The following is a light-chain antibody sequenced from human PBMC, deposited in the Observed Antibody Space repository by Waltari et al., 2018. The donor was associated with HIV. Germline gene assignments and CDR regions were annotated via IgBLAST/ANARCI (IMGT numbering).Light chain of an antibody. CDR3: ETWDSNTHKVV. CDR2: LEGSGSY. Sequence: QPVLTQSSSASASLGSSVKLTCTLSSGHRSYIIAWHQQQPGKAPRYLMKLEGSGSYNKVSGIPARFSGSSSGADRYLTISNLQSEDEADYYCETWDSNTHKVVFGGGTKLTVL. CDR1: SGHRSYI. V-gene: IGLV4-60*03. J-gene: IGLJ2*01.